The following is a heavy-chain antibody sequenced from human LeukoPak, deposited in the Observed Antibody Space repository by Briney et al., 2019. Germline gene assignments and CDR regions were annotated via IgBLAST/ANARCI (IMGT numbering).Heavy chain of an antibody. J-gene: IGHJ3*02. V-gene: IGHV1-18*01. CDR1: GYTFTSYA. CDR3: ARRIVAHAFDI. CDR2: ISAYNGNT. D-gene: IGHD2-15*01. Sequence: ASVKVSCKASGYTFTSYAISWVRQAPGQGLEWMGWISAYNGNTNYAQKLQGRVTMTTDTSTTTAYMELRSLRSDYTAVYYCARRIVAHAFDIWGQGTMVTVSS.